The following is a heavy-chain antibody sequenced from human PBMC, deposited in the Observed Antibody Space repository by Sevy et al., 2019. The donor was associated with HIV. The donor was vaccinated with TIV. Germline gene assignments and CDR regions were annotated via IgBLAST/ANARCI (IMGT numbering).Heavy chain of an antibody. CDR1: GFTFNNAW. CDR2: IKNKPDGGTT. J-gene: IGHJ5*02. CDR3: CTEGNVLLAEGWGHWFDP. D-gene: IGHD2-8*01. V-gene: IGHV3-15*01. Sequence: GGSLRLSCAASGFTFNNAWMSWVHQAPGKGLEWIGRIKNKPDGGTTDYAAPVKGRFTISRDDSKNTLYLQMNSLKTEDTAVYYCCTEGNVLLAEGWGHWFDPWGQGTVVTVSS.